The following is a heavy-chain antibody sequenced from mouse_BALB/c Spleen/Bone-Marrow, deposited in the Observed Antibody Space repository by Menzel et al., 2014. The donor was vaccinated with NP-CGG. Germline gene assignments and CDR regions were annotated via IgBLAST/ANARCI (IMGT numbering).Heavy chain of an antibody. J-gene: IGHJ3*01. CDR1: GFTFSSYA. D-gene: IGHD2-3*01. CDR2: ISSGGST. CDR3: ARGYDGYYGFAY. Sequence: EVQLQQSGGGLVKPGGSLKLSCAASGFTFSSYAMSWVRQTPEKRLEWVASISSGGSTYYPDSVKGRFTISRDNARNILYLQMSSLRSEDTAMYYCARGYDGYYGFAYWGQGTPVTVSA. V-gene: IGHV5-6-5*01.